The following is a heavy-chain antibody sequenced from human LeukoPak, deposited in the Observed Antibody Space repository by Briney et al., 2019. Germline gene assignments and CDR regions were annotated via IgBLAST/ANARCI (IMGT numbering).Heavy chain of an antibody. CDR3: ARLVPGFVVVVAATVDAFDI. CDR2: INPSGGST. CDR1: GYTFTSYY. D-gene: IGHD2-15*01. Sequence: VASVKVSCTASGYTFTSYYMHWVRQAPGQGLEWMGIINPSGGSTSYAQKFQGRVTMTTDTSTSTAYMELRSLRSDDTAVYYCARLVPGFVVVVAATVDAFDIWGQGTMVTVSS. J-gene: IGHJ3*02. V-gene: IGHV1-46*01.